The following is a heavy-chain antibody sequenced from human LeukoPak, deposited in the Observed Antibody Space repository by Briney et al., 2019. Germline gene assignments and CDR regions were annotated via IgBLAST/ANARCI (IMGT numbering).Heavy chain of an antibody. CDR2: IYYNGNT. J-gene: IGHJ4*02. Sequence: SETLSLTCTVSGGSISSHYWSWIWQPPGKGLEWIGYIYYNGNTNYNPSLKSRVTISVATSKSQFSLRLTSVTAADTAVYYCARHGDGYNYFDYWGQGTLVTVSS. CDR1: GGSISSHY. CDR3: ARHGDGYNYFDY. D-gene: IGHD5-24*01. V-gene: IGHV4-59*08.